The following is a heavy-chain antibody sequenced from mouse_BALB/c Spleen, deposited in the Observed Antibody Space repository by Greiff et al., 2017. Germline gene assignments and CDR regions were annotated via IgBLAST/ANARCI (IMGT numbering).Heavy chain of an antibody. CDR1: GYTFTIYY. D-gene: IGHD2-14*01. J-gene: IGHJ3*01. CDR2: INPSNGGT. Sequence: QVQLKQSGAELVKPGASVKLSCKASGYTFTIYYMYWVKQRPGQGLEWIGEINPSNGGTNFNEKFKSKATLTVDKSSSTAYMQLSSLTSEDSAVYYCANRFWFAYWGQGTLVTVSA. CDR3: ANRFWFAY. V-gene: IGHV1S81*02.